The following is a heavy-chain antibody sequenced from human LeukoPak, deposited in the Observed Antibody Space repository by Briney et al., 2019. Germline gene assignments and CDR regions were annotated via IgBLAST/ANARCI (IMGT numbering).Heavy chain of an antibody. V-gene: IGHV3-74*01. D-gene: IGHD3-10*01. CDR1: GFTFSSYW. CDR3: ARDGGVRGVFDY. J-gene: IGHJ4*02. CDR2: INTDGSST. Sequence: PGGSLRLSCAASGFTFSSYWMHWVRQAPGKGLVWVSRINTDGSSTSYADSVKGRFTISRDNAKNTLYLQMNSLRAEDTAVYYCARDGGVRGVFDYWGRRALVGVSS.